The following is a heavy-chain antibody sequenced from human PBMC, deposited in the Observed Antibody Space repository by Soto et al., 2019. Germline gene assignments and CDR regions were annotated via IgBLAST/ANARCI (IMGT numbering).Heavy chain of an antibody. CDR1: GGSISSGGYY. CDR3: ARGVVGATHPFDY. V-gene: IGHV4-31*03. J-gene: IGHJ4*02. D-gene: IGHD2-15*01. Sequence: QVQLQESGPGLVKPSQTLSLTCTVSGGSISSGGYYWSWIRQHPGKGLEWIGYIYYSGSTYYNPSLQSRVTISVDTSKNQLSLKLSSVTAADTAVYYCARGVVGATHPFDYWGQGTLVTVSS. CDR2: IYYSGST.